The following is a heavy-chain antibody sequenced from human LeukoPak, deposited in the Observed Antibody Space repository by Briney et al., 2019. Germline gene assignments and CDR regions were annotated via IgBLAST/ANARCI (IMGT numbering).Heavy chain of an antibody. V-gene: IGHV1-2*02. D-gene: IGHD6-19*01. J-gene: IGHJ4*02. CDR3: ARGITVAGKDYFDY. CDR1: GYTFTGYY. Sequence: GASVKVSCKASGYTFTGYYMHWVRQAPGQGLEWMGWINPNSGGTNYAQKFQGRVTMTRNTSISTAYMELSSLRSEDTAVYYCARGITVAGKDYFDYWGQGTLVTVSS. CDR2: INPNSGGT.